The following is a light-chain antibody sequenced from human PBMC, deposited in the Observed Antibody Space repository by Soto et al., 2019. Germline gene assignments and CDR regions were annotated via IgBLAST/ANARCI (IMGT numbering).Light chain of an antibody. CDR1: QGISSW. CDR2: DAS. CDR3: QQYNSHSPWT. J-gene: IGKJ1*01. V-gene: IGKV1-5*01. Sequence: DIQMTQAPSTLSASVGDRVTITCRASQGISSWLAWYQQKPGKAPKLLISDASSLESGVPSRFSGSGSGTEFTLTISSLQPDDVATYYCQQYNSHSPWTFGQGTKVDIK.